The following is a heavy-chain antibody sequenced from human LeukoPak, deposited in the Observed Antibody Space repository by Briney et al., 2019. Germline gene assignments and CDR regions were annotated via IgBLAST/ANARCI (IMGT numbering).Heavy chain of an antibody. CDR1: GGSISSGGYY. CDR2: IYYSGST. CDR3: ARSTRLQYDY. V-gene: IGHV4-31*03. J-gene: IGHJ4*02. Sequence: SETLSLTCTVSGGSISSGGYYWSWIRQHPGKGLEWIGYIYYSGSTYYNPSLKSRVTISVDTSKNQFSLKLSSVTAADTAVYYCARSTRLQYDYWGQGTLVTVSS. D-gene: IGHD4-4*01.